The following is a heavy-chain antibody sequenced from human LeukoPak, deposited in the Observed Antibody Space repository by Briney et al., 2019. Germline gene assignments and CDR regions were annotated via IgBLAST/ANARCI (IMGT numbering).Heavy chain of an antibody. D-gene: IGHD3-3*01. Sequence: SETLSLTCAVYGGSFSGYYWSWIRQPPGKGLEWIGEINHSGSTNYNPSLKSRVTISVDTSKNQFSLKLSSVTAADTAVYYCARARGVVITKWAFDYWGQGTLVTVSS. CDR3: ARARGVVITKWAFDY. J-gene: IGHJ4*02. CDR1: GGSFSGYY. V-gene: IGHV4-34*01. CDR2: INHSGST.